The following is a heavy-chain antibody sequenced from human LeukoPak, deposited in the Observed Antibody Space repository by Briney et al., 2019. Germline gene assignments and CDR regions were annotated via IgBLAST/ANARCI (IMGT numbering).Heavy chain of an antibody. V-gene: IGHV4-34*01. J-gene: IGHJ4*02. CDR2: INHSGST. CDR1: GGSFSGYY. Sequence: SETLSLTCAVYGGSFSGYYWSWIRQPPGKGLEWIGEINHSGSTNYNPSLKSRVTISVDTSKNQFSLKLSSVTAADTAVYYCARGGEMATIGGYWGQETLVTVSS. D-gene: IGHD5-24*01. CDR3: ARGGEMATIGGY.